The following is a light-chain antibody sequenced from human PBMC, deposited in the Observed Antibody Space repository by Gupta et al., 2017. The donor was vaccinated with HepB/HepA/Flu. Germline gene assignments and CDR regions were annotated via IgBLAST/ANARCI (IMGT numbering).Light chain of an antibody. J-gene: IGLJ1*01. CDR1: SSDIGGYNS. CDR2: EVY. Sequence: HSPLTQPPSASRSPGQSATISCTSTSSDIGGYNSVSWYQQRPGKAPKLMVYEVYKRPSGVPDRFSGSKSGDTASPTVSGLLAEDEADYYCCSYVGSYNFVFGTGTKITVL. CDR3: CSYVGSYNFV. V-gene: IGLV2-8*01.